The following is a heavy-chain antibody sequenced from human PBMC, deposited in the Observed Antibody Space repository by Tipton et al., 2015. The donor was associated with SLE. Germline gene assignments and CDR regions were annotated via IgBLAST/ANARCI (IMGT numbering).Heavy chain of an antibody. CDR1: GGSISSGSYY. CDR3: ARESIAAAGPFDY. CDR2: IYTSGGT. Sequence: TLSLACTVSGGSISSGSYYWSWIRQPAGKGLEWIGRIYTSGGTNYNPSLKSRVTISVDTSKNQFSLKLSSVTAADTAVYYCARESIAAAGPFDYWGQGTLVTVSS. V-gene: IGHV4-61*02. J-gene: IGHJ4*02. D-gene: IGHD6-13*01.